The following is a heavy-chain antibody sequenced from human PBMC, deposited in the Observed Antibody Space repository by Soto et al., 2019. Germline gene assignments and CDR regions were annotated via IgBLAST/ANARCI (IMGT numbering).Heavy chain of an antibody. Sequence: SETLSLTCAVSGGSISSGGYSWTWIRQPPGKGLEWIGYIYHSGSTYYNPSLKSRVTISVDRSKNQFSLKLSSVTAADTAVYYCARVGWYYGSGSYYNSPFAFDIWGQGTMVT. D-gene: IGHD3-10*01. CDR1: GGSISSGGYS. CDR2: IYHSGST. CDR3: ARVGWYYGSGSYYNSPFAFDI. V-gene: IGHV4-30-2*01. J-gene: IGHJ3*02.